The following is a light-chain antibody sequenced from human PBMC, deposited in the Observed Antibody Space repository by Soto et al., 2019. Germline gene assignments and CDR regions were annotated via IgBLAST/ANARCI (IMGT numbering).Light chain of an antibody. J-gene: IGLJ2*01. CDR3: CSYAGITTFVV. CDR2: EGT. Sequence: QSALTQPASVSGSPGRSITISCTGTNSDVGSYNLVSWYQQHPGKAPKLVIYEGTKRPSGVSNRFSGSKSGNTASLTISGLQAEDEADYYCCSYAGITTFVVFGGGTKLTVL. V-gene: IGLV2-23*01. CDR1: NSDVGSYNL.